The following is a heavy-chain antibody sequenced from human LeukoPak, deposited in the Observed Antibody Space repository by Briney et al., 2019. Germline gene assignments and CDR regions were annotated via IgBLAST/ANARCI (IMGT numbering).Heavy chain of an antibody. J-gene: IGHJ3*02. D-gene: IGHD3-9*01. Sequence: SESLSLTCTVSGGSISSYCWSWIRQPPGKGLEWIGYIYYSGSTNYNPSLKSRVTISVDTSKKQFSLKLSSVTAADTAVYYCARVITYYDILTGYYSMDAFDIWGQGTMVTVSS. V-gene: IGHV4-59*01. CDR3: ARVITYYDILTGYYSMDAFDI. CDR2: IYYSGST. CDR1: GGSISSYC.